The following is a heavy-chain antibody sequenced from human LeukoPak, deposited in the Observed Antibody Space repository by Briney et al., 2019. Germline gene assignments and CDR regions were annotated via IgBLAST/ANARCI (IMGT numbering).Heavy chain of an antibody. CDR3: AKDQSYVAVVAATLDY. J-gene: IGHJ4*02. Sequence: GGSLRLSCAAFGFTFSSYGMHWVRQAPGKGLEWVAFIRYDGSDKYYADSVKDRFTISRDNSKNTPYLQMNSLKADDTAVYYCAKDQSYVAVVAATLDYWGQGTLVTVSS. CDR2: IRYDGSDK. CDR1: GFTFSSYG. D-gene: IGHD2-15*01. V-gene: IGHV3-30*02.